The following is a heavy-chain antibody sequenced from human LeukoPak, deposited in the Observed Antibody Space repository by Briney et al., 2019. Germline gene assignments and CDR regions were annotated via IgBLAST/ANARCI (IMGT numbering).Heavy chain of an antibody. CDR1: GFTFSSYE. J-gene: IGHJ4*02. D-gene: IGHD3-10*01. CDR2: ISSSGSTI. Sequence: GGSLRLSCAASGFTFSSYEVNWVRQAPGKGLEWVSYISSSGSTIYYADSVKGRFTISRDNAKNSLYLQMNSLRAEDTAVYYCARASTMADFDYWGQGTLVTVSS. V-gene: IGHV3-48*03. CDR3: ARASTMADFDY.